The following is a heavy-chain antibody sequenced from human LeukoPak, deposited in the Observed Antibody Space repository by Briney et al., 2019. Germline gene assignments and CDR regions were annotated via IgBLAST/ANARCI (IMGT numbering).Heavy chain of an antibody. CDR3: AKDGLVGALVVGYWYFDL. J-gene: IGHJ2*01. CDR1: GFTFSTYW. V-gene: IGHV3-74*01. D-gene: IGHD1-26*01. Sequence: PGGSLRLSCAASGFTFSTYWMHWVRQAPGKGLLWVSFINNDGSTTSYADSVRGRFTISRDNAKNTLYLQMNSLRAEDTAVYYCAKDGLVGALVVGYWYFDLWGRGTLVTVSS. CDR2: INNDGSTT.